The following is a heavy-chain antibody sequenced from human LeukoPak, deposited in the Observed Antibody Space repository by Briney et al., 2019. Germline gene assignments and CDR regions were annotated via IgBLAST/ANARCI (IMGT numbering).Heavy chain of an antibody. J-gene: IGHJ4*02. CDR3: ARVGSGCFDY. Sequence: SETLSLTCTVSGGXISSYYCSWIRQPPGKGLEWIGYIYYSGNTNYNPSLKSRVTISIDTSKNQFSLKLSSVTAADTAVYYCARVGSGCFDYWGQGTLVTVSS. V-gene: IGHV4-59*01. CDR1: GGXISSYY. D-gene: IGHD6-19*01. CDR2: IYYSGNT.